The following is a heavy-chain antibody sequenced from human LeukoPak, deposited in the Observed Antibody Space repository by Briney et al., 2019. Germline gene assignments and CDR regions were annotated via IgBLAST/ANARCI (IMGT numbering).Heavy chain of an antibody. CDR3: ARVRGGNYYWDY. CDR1: GYTFTSYA. J-gene: IGHJ4*02. CDR2: ISAYNGNT. Sequence: ASVKVSCKASGYTFTSYAFSWVRQAPGQGLEWMGWISAYNGNTNYAQKLQGRVSMTTDTSTRTAYMELRSLRSDDTAVYYCARVRGGNYYWDYWGQGTLVTVSS. V-gene: IGHV1-18*01. D-gene: IGHD4-23*01.